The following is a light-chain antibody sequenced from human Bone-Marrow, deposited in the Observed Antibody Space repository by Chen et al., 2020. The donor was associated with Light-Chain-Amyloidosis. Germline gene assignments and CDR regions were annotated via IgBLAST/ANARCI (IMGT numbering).Light chain of an antibody. CDR2: EDD. Sequence: NFMLTPPHSVSESPGKTVIISCTRSSGSIAPNYVQWYQQRPGSSPTTVIYEDDQRPSGVPARCSGSIDRSSNSASLTISGLKTEDEADYYCQSYQGSSQGVFGGGTKLTVL. J-gene: IGLJ3*02. CDR1: SGSIAPNY. CDR3: QSYQGSSQGV. V-gene: IGLV6-57*01.